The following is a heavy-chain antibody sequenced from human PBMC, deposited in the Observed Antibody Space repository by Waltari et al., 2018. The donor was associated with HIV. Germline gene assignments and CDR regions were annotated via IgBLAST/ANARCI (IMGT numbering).Heavy chain of an antibody. D-gene: IGHD7-27*01. CDR2: IYHTGTT. J-gene: IGHJ4*02. V-gene: IGHV4-38-2*02. Sequence: QVQLQESGPGLVKPSETLSLTCTVSGYSFTDGYRWGWIRQPPGKGLESIGNIYHTGTTYDNPSLKSRVTISVDTSKNQFTLNLSSVTAADTAVYYCARIYWGRYFFDYWGQGALVTVSS. CDR1: GYSFTDGYR. CDR3: ARIYWGRYFFDY.